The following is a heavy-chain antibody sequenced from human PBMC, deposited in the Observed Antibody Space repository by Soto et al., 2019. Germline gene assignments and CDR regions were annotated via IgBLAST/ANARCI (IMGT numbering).Heavy chain of an antibody. CDR2: INSDGGST. CDR1: GFTFSSYW. V-gene: IGHV3-74*01. J-gene: IGHJ3*02. Sequence: GGSLRLSCAASGFTFSSYWMHWVRQAPGKGLVWVSRINSDGGSTSYADSVKGRFTISRDNAKNTLYLQMNSLRAEDTAVYYCANPPRGAGSDAFDIWGQGTMVTVSS. D-gene: IGHD4-17*01. CDR3: ANPPRGAGSDAFDI.